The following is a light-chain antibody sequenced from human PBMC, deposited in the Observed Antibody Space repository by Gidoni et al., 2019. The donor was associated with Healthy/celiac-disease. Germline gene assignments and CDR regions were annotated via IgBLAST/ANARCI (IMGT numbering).Light chain of an antibody. CDR2: GAS. CDR1: QRVSSSS. V-gene: IGKV3-20*01. CDR3: QPYGSSPET. J-gene: IGKJ1*01. Sequence: ESVLTQSPGTLSLSPGERATLSCRASQRVSSSSLAWYQQKPGQAPRLLIYGASSRATVIPDRFIGSGSGTDFSLTISILAPEDFSVYYCQPYGSSPETFXQXTKVEIK.